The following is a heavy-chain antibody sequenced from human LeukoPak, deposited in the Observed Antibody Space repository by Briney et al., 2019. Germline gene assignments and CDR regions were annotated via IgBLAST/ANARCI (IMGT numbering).Heavy chain of an antibody. D-gene: IGHD3-22*01. CDR1: GFTFSSYW. CDR3: ARRPYYYDSSGYYSDY. Sequence: GGSLRLSCAASGFTFSSYWMSWVRQAPGKGLEWISYISSSSTTIYYADSVKGRFTISRDNAKNSLYLQMNSLRAEDTAVYYCARRPYYYDSSGYYSDYWGQGTLVTVSS. CDR2: ISSSSTTI. V-gene: IGHV3-48*04. J-gene: IGHJ4*02.